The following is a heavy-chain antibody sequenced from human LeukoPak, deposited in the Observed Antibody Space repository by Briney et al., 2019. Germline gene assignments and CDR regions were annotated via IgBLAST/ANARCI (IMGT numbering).Heavy chain of an antibody. Sequence: ASVKVSCKASGYSFSGHGITWVRQAPGQGLEWMGWISAYNGNTKYAQNLQGRVTMTTDISTSTAYMELRSLRSDDTAVYYCARPGADCGSAGCYTYPYYGLDVWGQGATVTVSS. CDR3: ARPGADCGSAGCYTYPYYGLDV. V-gene: IGHV1-18*01. D-gene: IGHD2-2*02. J-gene: IGHJ6*02. CDR2: ISAYNGNT. CDR1: GYSFSGHG.